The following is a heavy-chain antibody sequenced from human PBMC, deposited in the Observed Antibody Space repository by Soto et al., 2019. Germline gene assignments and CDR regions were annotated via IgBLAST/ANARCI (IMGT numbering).Heavy chain of an antibody. Sequence: ASVKLSCKASGYTFTSYYMHWVRQAPGQGLEWMGIINPSGGSTTYAQKFQGRVTMTRDTSTSKVYMELSSLRSEDTAVYYCLCVCWRGGSCYADDFFGRGSLVTVSS. CDR2: INPSGGST. D-gene: IGHD2-15*01. CDR1: GYTFTSYY. J-gene: IGHJ4*02. V-gene: IGHV1-46*01. CDR3: LCVCWRGGSCYADDF.